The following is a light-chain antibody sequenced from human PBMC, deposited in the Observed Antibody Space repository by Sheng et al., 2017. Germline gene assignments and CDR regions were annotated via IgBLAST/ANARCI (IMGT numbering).Light chain of an antibody. CDR1: QSGYSSY. V-gene: IGKV3-20*01. J-gene: IGKJ5*01. Sequence: EIVLTQSPGTLSLSPGERATLSCRASQSGYSSYLAWYQQKPGQAPRLLIYGASRRATGIPDRFSGSGSGTDFTLVISRLEPEDFAVYYCQQYGSPLTFGQGTRLEIK. CDR3: QQYGSPLT. CDR2: GAS.